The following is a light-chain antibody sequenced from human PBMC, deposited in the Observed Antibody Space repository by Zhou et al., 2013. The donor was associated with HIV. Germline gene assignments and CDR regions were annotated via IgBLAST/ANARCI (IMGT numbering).Light chain of an antibody. CDR1: QDLSINS. Sequence: QSPGTLSLSPGERATVSCMASQDLSINSLAWYQQKPGQAPRLLIYGASSRATGIPKRFSGSGSGSDFTLFISRLEPEDSAVYYCQQYDSLPQTFGQGTRLEI. CDR3: QQYDSLPQT. V-gene: IGKV3-20*01. J-gene: IGKJ1*01. CDR2: GAS.